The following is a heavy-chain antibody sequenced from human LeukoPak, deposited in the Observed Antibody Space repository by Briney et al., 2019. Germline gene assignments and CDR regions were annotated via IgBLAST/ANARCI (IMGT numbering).Heavy chain of an antibody. CDR2: IIPIFGTA. V-gene: IGHV1-69*13. Sequence: ASAKVSCKASGGTSSSDAISRVPQAPGQGLEWMGGIIPIFGTANYAQKFQGRVTITADESTSTAYMELSSVRSAVTAVYYCARVLTVTSYNWFDPWGQGTLVTVSS. CDR1: GGTSSSDA. D-gene: IGHD4-17*01. CDR3: ARVLTVTSYNWFDP. J-gene: IGHJ5*02.